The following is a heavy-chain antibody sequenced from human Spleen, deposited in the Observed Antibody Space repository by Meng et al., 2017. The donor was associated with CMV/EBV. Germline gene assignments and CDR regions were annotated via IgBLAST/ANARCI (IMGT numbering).Heavy chain of an antibody. J-gene: IGHJ4*02. D-gene: IGHD6-19*01. CDR1: GGTFSSHT. V-gene: IGHV1-2*02. CDR2: INPNSGGT. Sequence: ASVKVSCKASGGTFSSHTINWVRQAPGQGLEWMGWINPNSGGTNYAQKFQGRVTMTRDTSISTAYMELSRLRSDDTAVYYCARVEAVAGMRFDYWGQGTLVTVSS. CDR3: ARVEAVAGMRFDY.